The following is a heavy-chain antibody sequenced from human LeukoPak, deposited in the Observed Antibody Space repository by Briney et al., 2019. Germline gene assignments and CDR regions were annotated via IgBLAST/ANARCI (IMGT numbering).Heavy chain of an antibody. CDR3: ARDHGSSTGDY. CDR2: ISSSGSTI. V-gene: IGHV3-48*03. Sequence: GGSLRLSCAASGFTFSSYEMNWVRQAPGKGLEWVSYISSSGSTIYYADSVKGRFTISRDNAKNSLYLQMNSLRAEDTAVYYCARDHGSSTGDYWGQGTLVTVSS. D-gene: IGHD2-2*01. J-gene: IGHJ4*02. CDR1: GFTFSSYE.